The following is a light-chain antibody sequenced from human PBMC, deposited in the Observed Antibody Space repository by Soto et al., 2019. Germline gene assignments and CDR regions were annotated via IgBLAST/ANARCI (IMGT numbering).Light chain of an antibody. CDR2: GAS. CDR3: HQYGNSPWT. Sequence: EIVLTQSPGTLSLPPGERATLSCRASQSGFSFYLAWFQKKPGQAPRLLIYGASSRATGIPDRFSGSGSGTDFTLTISRLEPEDSALYYCHQYGNSPWTLGQGTKVEI. CDR1: QSGFSFY. V-gene: IGKV3-20*01. J-gene: IGKJ1*01.